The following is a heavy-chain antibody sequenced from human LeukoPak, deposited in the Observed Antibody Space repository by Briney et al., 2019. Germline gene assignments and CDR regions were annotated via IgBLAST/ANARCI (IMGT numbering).Heavy chain of an antibody. J-gene: IGHJ4*02. CDR3: ARPYCSSTSCPFDY. CDR2: IIPIFGTA. D-gene: IGHD2-2*01. CDR1: GGTFSSYA. V-gene: IGHV1-69*13. Sequence: SVKVSCKASGGTFSSYAISWVRQAPGQGLEWMGGIIPIFGTANYAQKFQGRVTITADESTSTAYTELSSLRSEDTAVYYCARPYCSSTSCPFDYWGQGTLVTVSS.